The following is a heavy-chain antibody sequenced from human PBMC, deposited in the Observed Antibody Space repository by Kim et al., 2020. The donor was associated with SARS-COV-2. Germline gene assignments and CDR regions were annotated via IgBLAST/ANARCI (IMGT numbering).Heavy chain of an antibody. J-gene: IGHJ4*02. CDR2: INPNSGDT. CDR3: ARDLGIQNLLFDY. CDR1: GYTFTGYY. Sequence: ASVKVSCKASGYTFTGYYLHWLRQAPGQGLEWMGWINPNSGDTNYAQKFQGRVTVTRDTSINTAYMELSRLTSDDTAVYYCARDLGIQNLLFDYWGQGTLVTVSS. V-gene: IGHV1-2*02. D-gene: IGHD7-27*01.